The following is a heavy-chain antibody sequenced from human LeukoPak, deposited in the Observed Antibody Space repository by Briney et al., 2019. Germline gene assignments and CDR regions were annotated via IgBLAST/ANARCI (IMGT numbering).Heavy chain of an antibody. CDR2: ISYDGSNK. J-gene: IGHJ4*02. D-gene: IGHD3-10*01. CDR3: ARVASGVIDY. Sequence: GGSLRLSCAASGFTFSSYAMHWVRQAPGKGLEWVAVISYDGSNKYYADSVKGRFTISRDSSKSTLYLRMNSLRGEDTAVYYCARVASGVIDYWGQGTLVTVSS. CDR1: GFTFSSYA. V-gene: IGHV3-30-3*01.